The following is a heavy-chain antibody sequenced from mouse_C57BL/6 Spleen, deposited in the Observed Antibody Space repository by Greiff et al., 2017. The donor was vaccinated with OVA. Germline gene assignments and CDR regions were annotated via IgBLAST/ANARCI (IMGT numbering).Heavy chain of an antibody. CDR3: ARERAMDY. CDR2: INPSTGGT. J-gene: IGHJ4*01. Sequence: EVKLQESGPELVKPGASVKISCKASGYSFTGYYMNWVKQSPEKSLEWIGEINPSTGGTTYNQTFKAKATLTVDKSSSTAYMQLKSLTSEDSAVYYCARERAMDYWGQGTSVTVSS. V-gene: IGHV1-42*01. CDR1: GYSFTGYY.